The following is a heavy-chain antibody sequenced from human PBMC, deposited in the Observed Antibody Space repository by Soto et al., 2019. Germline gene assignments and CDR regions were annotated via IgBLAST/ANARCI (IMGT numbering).Heavy chain of an antibody. V-gene: IGHV1-18*01. CDR2: ISAYNGNT. D-gene: IGHD5-12*01. J-gene: IGHJ6*02. CDR3: ARDFAFVGGYNSYYYYYAMDV. CDR1: GYTFTSYG. Sequence: ASVKVSCKASGYTFTSYGISWVRQAPGQGLEWMGWISAYNGNTNYAQKLQGRVTMTTDTSTSTAYKELRSLRSDDTAVYYCARDFAFVGGYNSYYYYYAMDVWGQGTTVTVSS.